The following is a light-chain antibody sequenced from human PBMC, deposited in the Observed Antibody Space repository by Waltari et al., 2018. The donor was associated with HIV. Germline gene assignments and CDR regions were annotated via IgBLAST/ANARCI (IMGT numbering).Light chain of an antibody. CDR1: SPNIGAGYD. J-gene: IGLJ2*01. CDR2: DVT. V-gene: IGLV1-40*01. Sequence: QSVLTQPPSVSGAPGQRVTISCTGSSPNIGAGYDVHWYQQLPGTAPKLMIYDVTKRPSGVRDRFAGSKSGNTASLTVAGLQAEDEADYYCAAHAGSKDVFGGGTRLTVL. CDR3: AAHAGSKDV.